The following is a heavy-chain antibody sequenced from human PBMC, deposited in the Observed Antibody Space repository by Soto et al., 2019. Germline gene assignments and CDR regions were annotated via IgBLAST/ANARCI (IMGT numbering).Heavy chain of an antibody. CDR3: ARGRISGTLFDY. D-gene: IGHD6-25*01. Sequence: QLQLQESGPELLKPSETLSHTCTVSGGSISSRSYYWGWIRPTPGKGLEWIGSIYYSGSTYYNPSLKSRVTISVDTSKNQFSLKLSSVTAADTAVYYCARGRISGTLFDYWGQGTLVTVSS. V-gene: IGHV4-39*01. J-gene: IGHJ4*02. CDR2: IYYSGST. CDR1: GGSISSRSYY.